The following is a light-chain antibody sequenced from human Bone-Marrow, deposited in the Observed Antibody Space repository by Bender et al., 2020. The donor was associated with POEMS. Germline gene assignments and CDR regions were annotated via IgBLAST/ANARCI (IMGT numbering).Light chain of an antibody. V-gene: IGLV2-23*02. Sequence: QSDLTQPASVSGSPGQSITISCTGTSSDVGNYNLVSWYQHHPGKAPKLMIYEFTKRPSGVSNRFSGSKSGNTASLTISGLQAEDEADYYCCSYAGSTTWVFGGGTKLTVL. CDR1: SSDVGNYNL. CDR3: CSYAGSTTWV. J-gene: IGLJ3*02. CDR2: EFT.